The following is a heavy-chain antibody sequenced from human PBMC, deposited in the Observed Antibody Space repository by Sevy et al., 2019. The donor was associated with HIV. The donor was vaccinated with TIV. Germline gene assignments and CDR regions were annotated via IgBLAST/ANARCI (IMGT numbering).Heavy chain of an antibody. V-gene: IGHV1-24*01. J-gene: IGHJ4*02. CDR2: FDPEDGET. CDR3: ATAKDYYESSGYPFDY. D-gene: IGHD3-22*01. CDR1: GYTLTQLS. Sequence: GTVKVSCKVSGYTLTQLSMNWVRQAPRKGLERRGSFDPEDGETIYAQKFQGRVTMTEDRSTDTAYMDLSSLRSEDTAVYYCATAKDYYESSGYPFDYWGQGTLVTVSS.